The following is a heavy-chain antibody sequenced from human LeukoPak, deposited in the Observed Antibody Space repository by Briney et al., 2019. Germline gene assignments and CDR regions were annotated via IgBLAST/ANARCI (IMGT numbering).Heavy chain of an antibody. CDR1: GYTFTSYD. CDR3: ARSGGRYYGSGSYLSPYYYYMDV. CDR2: INPNSGKT. D-gene: IGHD3-10*01. J-gene: IGHJ6*03. V-gene: IGHV1-8*01. Sequence: AASLKVSCKASGYTFTSYDINCVRQATGQGLEWMGWINPNSGKTGYAQKFQGRVTMTRNTSISTAYMELSSLRSEDTAVYYCARSGGRYYGSGSYLSPYYYYMDVWGKGTTVTISS.